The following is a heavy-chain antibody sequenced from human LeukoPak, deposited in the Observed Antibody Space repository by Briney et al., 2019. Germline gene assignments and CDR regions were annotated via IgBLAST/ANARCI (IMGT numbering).Heavy chain of an antibody. J-gene: IGHJ4*02. V-gene: IGHV3-74*01. Sequence: GGSLRLSCAASGFTFSTYWMHWVRQAPGKGLVWVSRTNADGSSTSYADSVKGRFTISRDNAKNTLHLQMNSLRADDTAVYYCARGGLGPVDYWGQGTLVTVSS. D-gene: IGHD1-26*01. CDR3: ARGGLGPVDY. CDR2: TNADGSST. CDR1: GFTFSTYW.